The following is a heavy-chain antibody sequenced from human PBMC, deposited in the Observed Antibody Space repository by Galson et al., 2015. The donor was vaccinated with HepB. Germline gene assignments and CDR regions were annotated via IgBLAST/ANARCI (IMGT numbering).Heavy chain of an antibody. V-gene: IGHV3-23*01. CDR2: ISSDGNT. CDR3: AKRNGAGSYYGLDV. J-gene: IGHJ6*02. Sequence: SLRLSCAASGFIFITHAMNWVRQAPGKGLEWVSGISSDGNTYYADSVKGRFTISRDTSKNTLDLQMNSLRADDTAVYYCAKRNGAGSYYGLDVWGHGTTVTVSS. D-gene: IGHD1-1*01. CDR1: GFIFITHA.